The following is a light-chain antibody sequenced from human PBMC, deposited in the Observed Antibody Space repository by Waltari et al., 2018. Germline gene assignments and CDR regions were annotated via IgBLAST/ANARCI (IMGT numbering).Light chain of an antibody. CDR3: AAWDGSLNGVV. CDR2: LNN. Sequence: QSVLTQPPSASGTPGQRVTISCSGSSSNIGTYTVNWYQHLPGAAPKLLICLNNQRPSGVPDRFSASKSGTSASLAISGLQSEDEADYYCAAWDGSLNGVVFGGGTKLTVL. CDR1: SSNIGTYT. V-gene: IGLV1-44*01. J-gene: IGLJ2*01.